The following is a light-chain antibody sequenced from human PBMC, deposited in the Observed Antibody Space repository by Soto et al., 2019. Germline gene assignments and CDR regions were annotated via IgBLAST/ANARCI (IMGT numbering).Light chain of an antibody. CDR1: TSDVGRYNL. Sequence: QSVLTQPASVSGSPGQSITISCTGTTSDVGRYNLVSWYQQYPGKAPRLMIYEDIERPSGVSNRFSGSKSGNTASLTISGLQTEDEADYYCCSYAGGTSVVFGGGTKLTVL. CDR2: EDI. J-gene: IGLJ2*01. V-gene: IGLV2-23*01. CDR3: CSYAGGTSVV.